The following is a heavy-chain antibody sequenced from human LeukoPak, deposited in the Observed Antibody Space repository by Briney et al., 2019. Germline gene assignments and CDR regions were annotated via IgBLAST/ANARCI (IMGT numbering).Heavy chain of an antibody. V-gene: IGHV3-7*01. D-gene: IGHD3-22*01. CDR2: IKQDGSEK. CDR3: ARWLLLYSQQVYFDY. CDR1: GFTFSRYL. Sequence: GSLRPSCAASGFTFSRYLMSWVGQAPGKGLKGVANIKQDGSEKYYVDSVKGRFTISRDNAKNSLYLQMNSLRAEDTAVYYCARWLLLYSQQVYFDYWGQGTLVTVSS. J-gene: IGHJ4*02.